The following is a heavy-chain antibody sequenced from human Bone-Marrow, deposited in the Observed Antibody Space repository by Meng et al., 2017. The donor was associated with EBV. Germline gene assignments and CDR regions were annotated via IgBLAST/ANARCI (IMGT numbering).Heavy chain of an antibody. CDR2: IYHSGST. CDR1: GGSISSSSYY. J-gene: IGHJ5*02. Sequence: QIHVKGSVPGLAPPSETLSLTCTVSGGSISSSSYYWGWIRQPPGKGLEWIGSIYHSGSTYYNSSLKSRVTISVDTSKNQFSLKLNSVTAADTAVYYCARHSAQIVVVIPLGWFDPWGQGTLVTGAS. CDR3: ARHSAQIVVVIPLGWFDP. V-gene: IGHV4-39*01. D-gene: IGHD2-21*01.